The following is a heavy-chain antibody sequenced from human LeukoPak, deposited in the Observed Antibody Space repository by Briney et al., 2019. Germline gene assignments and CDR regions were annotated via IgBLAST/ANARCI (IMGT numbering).Heavy chain of an antibody. Sequence: SETLSLTCAVYGGSFSGYYWSWIRQPPGKGLEWIGEINHSGSTNYNPSLKSRVTISVDTSKNQFSLKLGSVTAADTAVYYCARDPGRIAVAGPTGYYFDYWGQGTLVTVSS. D-gene: IGHD6-19*01. J-gene: IGHJ4*02. V-gene: IGHV4-34*01. CDR3: ARDPGRIAVAGPTGYYFDY. CDR1: GGSFSGYY. CDR2: INHSGST.